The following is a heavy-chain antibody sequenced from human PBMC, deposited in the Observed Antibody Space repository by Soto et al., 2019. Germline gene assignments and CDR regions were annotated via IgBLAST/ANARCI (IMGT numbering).Heavy chain of an antibody. CDR1: GFTFGTYG. CDR2: ISHDGRDQ. J-gene: IGHJ5*02. Sequence: QVHLVESGGGVVQPGRSLRLSCAASGFTFGTYGMHWVRQTPGKGLEWVAVISHDGRDQYYADSVKGRFSISRVNSNNTLYLQTNRLRAADAAGYYCANGQEGNFVQLLRSWGQGTLVTVSS. V-gene: IGHV3-30*18. CDR3: ANGQEGNFVQLLRS. D-gene: IGHD3-9*01.